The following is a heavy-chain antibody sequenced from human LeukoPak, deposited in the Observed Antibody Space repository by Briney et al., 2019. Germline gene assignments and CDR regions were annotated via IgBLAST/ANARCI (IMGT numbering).Heavy chain of an antibody. V-gene: IGHV1-69*04. Sequence: SVKVSCKASGGTFSSYAISWVRQAPGQGLEWMGRIIPILGIANYAQKFQGRVTITADKSTSTVYMELSSLRSEDTAVYYRARASDAGLDWYFDLWGRGTLVTVSS. CDR2: IIPILGIA. D-gene: IGHD3/OR15-3a*01. CDR1: GGTFSSYA. J-gene: IGHJ2*01. CDR3: ARASDAGLDWYFDL.